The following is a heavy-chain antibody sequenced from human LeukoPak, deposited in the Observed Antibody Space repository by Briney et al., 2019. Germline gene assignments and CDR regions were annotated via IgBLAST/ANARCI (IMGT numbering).Heavy chain of an antibody. CDR1: GFSISGHW. CDR2: INADGSET. V-gene: IGHV3-7*01. CDR3: GRGHYGLDV. J-gene: IGHJ6*02. Sequence: GGSLRLSCTASGFSISGHWQTWVRQTPGKGLEWVAHINADGSETSYASSVKGRFTISKDSVENSVTLQMNSLRVEDTGVYYCGRGHYGLDVWGQGATVTVSS.